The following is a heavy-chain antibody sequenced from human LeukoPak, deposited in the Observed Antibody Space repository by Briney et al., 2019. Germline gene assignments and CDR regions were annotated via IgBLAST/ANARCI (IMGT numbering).Heavy chain of an antibody. D-gene: IGHD4-17*01. J-gene: IGHJ3*02. CDR2: INSDSNYI. V-gene: IGHV3-21*01. Sequence: GGSLRLSCVDSVFTLRSYSMNWVRPDPGKGLERVSLINSDSNYIYYADSVKGRFTISRDNAKNSLYLQMNSLRAEDTAVYYCARGKPTVTTNAPNAFDIWGQGTMVTVSS. CDR3: ARGKPTVTTNAPNAFDI. CDR1: VFTLRSYS.